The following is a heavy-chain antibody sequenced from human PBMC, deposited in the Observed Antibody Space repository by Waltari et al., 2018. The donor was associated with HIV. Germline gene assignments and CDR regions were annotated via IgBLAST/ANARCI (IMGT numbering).Heavy chain of an antibody. Sequence: QVQLVQSGADLKKPGASVELYCRASGYSFTASYVPGVRQAPGQGLQWMGRINPISGSTNIPLTFQGRITMTRDTSSGAVFMELRGLKFNDTALYYCARGESVSVSKIPPGYRFDFWGQGTLITVSS. CDR2: INPISGST. D-gene: IGHD2-15*01. CDR3: ARGESVSVSKIPPGYRFDF. V-gene: IGHV1-2*06. J-gene: IGHJ4*02. CDR1: GYSFTASY.